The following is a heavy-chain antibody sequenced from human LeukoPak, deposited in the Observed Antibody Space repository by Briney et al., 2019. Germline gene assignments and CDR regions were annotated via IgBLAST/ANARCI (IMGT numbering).Heavy chain of an antibody. J-gene: IGHJ4*02. Sequence: GSLRLSCAASGFTFSSYAMSWIRQPPGKGLEWIGSMSYSGSTYYNPSLKSRVTISVDTSKNQFSLRLSSVTAADTAVYYCARGEITFGGVIAPRFDYWGQGTLVTVSS. CDR1: GFTFSSYA. CDR3: ARGEITFGGVIAPRFDY. V-gene: IGHV4-39*07. CDR2: MSYSGST. D-gene: IGHD3-16*02.